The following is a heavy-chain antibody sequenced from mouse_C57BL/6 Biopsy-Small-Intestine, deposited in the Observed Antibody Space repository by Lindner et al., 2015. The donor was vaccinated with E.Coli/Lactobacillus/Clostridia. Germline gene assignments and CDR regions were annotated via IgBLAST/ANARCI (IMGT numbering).Heavy chain of an antibody. V-gene: IGHV1-81*01. CDR3: ARGLITTVVATDY. CDR1: GYTFTSYG. Sequence: VQLQESGAELARPGASVKLSCKASGYTFTSYGISWVKQRTGQGLEWIGEIYPRSGNTYYNEKFKGKATLTADKSSSTAYMELRSLTSEDSAVYFCARGLITTVVATDYWGQGTTLTASS. D-gene: IGHD1-1*01. J-gene: IGHJ2*01. CDR2: IYPRSGNT.